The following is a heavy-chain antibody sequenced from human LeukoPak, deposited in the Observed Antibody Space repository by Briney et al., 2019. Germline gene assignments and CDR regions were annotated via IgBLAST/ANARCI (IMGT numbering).Heavy chain of an antibody. Sequence: GGSLRLSCAASGFTFSSYSMNWVRQAPGKGLEWVSRINSDGSSTSYADPVKGRFTISRDNAKNTLYLQMNSLRAEDTAVYYCARRSAAKDAFDIWGQGTMVTVSS. V-gene: IGHV3-74*01. CDR3: ARRSAAKDAFDI. CDR2: INSDGSST. D-gene: IGHD6-25*01. J-gene: IGHJ3*02. CDR1: GFTFSSYS.